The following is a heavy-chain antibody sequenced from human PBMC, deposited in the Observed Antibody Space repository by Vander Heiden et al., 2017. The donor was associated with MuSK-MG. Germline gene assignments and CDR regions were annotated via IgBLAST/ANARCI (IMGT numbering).Heavy chain of an antibody. CDR3: ASHRGEGRWFDP. Sequence: QLQLQESGPGLVKPSETLSLTCTVSGGSISSSSYYWGWIRQPPGKGLEWIGSIYYSGSTDDIPALKSRVTISVDTSKNQFSLTMSYVNAADTAVYYCASHRGEGRWFDPWGQGNLVTVS. CDR1: GGSISSSSYY. CDR2: IYYSGST. V-gene: IGHV4-39*01. J-gene: IGHJ5*02. D-gene: IGHD5-12*01.